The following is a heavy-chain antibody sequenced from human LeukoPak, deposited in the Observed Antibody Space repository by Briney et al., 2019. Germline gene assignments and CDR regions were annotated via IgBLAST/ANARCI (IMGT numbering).Heavy chain of an antibody. CDR3: ATVPITIFGVVNWFDP. CDR1: GYTLTELS. D-gene: IGHD3-3*01. J-gene: IGHJ5*02. Sequence: ASVKVSCKVSGYTLTELSMHWVRQAPGKELEWMGGFDPEDGETIYAQKFQGRVTMTEDTSTDTAHMELSSLRSEDTAVYYCATVPITIFGVVNWFDPWGQGTLVTVSS. CDR2: FDPEDGET. V-gene: IGHV1-24*01.